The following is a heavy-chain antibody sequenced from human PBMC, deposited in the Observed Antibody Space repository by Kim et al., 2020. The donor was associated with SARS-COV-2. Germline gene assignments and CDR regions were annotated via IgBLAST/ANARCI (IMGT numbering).Heavy chain of an antibody. CDR3: ARVWSPPYYDSSGYQRFDY. CDR1: GGSISSGDYY. CDR2: IYYSGST. J-gene: IGHJ4*02. D-gene: IGHD3-22*01. V-gene: IGHV4-30-4*01. Sequence: SETLSLTCTVSGGSISSGDYYWSWIRQPPGKGLEWIGYIYYSGSTYYNPSLKSRVTISVDTSKNQFSLKLSSVTAADTAVYYCARVWSPPYYDSSGYQRFDYWGQGTLVTVSS.